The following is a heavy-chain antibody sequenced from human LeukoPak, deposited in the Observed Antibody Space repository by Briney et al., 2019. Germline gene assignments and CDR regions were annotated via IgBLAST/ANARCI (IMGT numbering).Heavy chain of an antibody. V-gene: IGHV3-23*01. CDR3: ARDEYYYDSSGYYPWFGY. CDR1: GFTFSSYA. D-gene: IGHD3-22*01. Sequence: GGSLRLSCAASGFTFSSYAMSWVRQAPGKGLEWVSAISGSGGSTYYADSVKGRFTISRDNAKNSLYLQMNSLRAEDTAVYYCARDEYYYDSSGYYPWFGYWGQGTLVTVSS. J-gene: IGHJ4*02. CDR2: ISGSGGST.